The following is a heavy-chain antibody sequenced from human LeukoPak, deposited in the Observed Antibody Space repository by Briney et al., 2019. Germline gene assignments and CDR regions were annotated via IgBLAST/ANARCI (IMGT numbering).Heavy chain of an antibody. V-gene: IGHV4-59*02. CDR2: IYYSGST. D-gene: IGHD2-2*01. CDR3: ARGIYCSSTSCYYYFDY. J-gene: IGHJ4*02. Sequence: SETLSLTCTVSGGSVSGYYWSWIRQPPGKGLEWIGYIYYSGSTNYNPSLKSRVTISVDTSKNHFSLKLTSVTAADTAMYYCARGIYCSSTSCYYYFDYWGQGTLVTVSS. CDR1: GGSVSGYY.